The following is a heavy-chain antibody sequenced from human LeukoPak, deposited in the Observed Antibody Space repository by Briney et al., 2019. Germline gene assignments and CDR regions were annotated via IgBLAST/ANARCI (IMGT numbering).Heavy chain of an antibody. Sequence: ASVKVSCKASGYTFTSYGISWVRQAPGQGLEWMGWISAYNGNTNYAQKLQGRVTMTTDTSTSTAYMELRSLRSDDTAVYYCARVPRLDTQNYYYYYYMDVWGKGTTVTVSS. J-gene: IGHJ6*03. V-gene: IGHV1-18*01. CDR3: ARVPRLDTQNYYYYYYMDV. CDR2: ISAYNGNT. D-gene: IGHD3-22*01. CDR1: GYTFTSYG.